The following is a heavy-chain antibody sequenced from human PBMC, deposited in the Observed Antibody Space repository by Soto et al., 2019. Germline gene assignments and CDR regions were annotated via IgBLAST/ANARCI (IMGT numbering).Heavy chain of an antibody. CDR1: GYTFTSYA. V-gene: IGHV1-3*05. CDR3: ARDGYSSGGSCYAVPSGE. J-gene: IGHJ4*02. Sequence: QVQLVQSGAEEKKPGASVKVSCKASGYTFTSYAMHWVRQAPGQRLEWMGWINAGIGNTKYSQKFQGRVTITRDTAASTADMELSSVRSEDTAVYSCARDGYSSGGSCYAVPSGEWGQGTLVTVSS. D-gene: IGHD2-15*01. CDR2: INAGIGNT.